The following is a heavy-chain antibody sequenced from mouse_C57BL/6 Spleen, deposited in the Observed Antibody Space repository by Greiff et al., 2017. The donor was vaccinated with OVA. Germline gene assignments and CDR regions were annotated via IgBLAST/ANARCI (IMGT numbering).Heavy chain of an antibody. Sequence: QVQLQQPGAELVKPGASVQLSCKASGSTFTSYWMHWVTQRPGQGLEWIGMIHPNSGSTNYTEKFKSKATLPVDKSSSTAYMQLSSLTSEDSAVDYGARGGDYYGSSWYFDVWGTGTTVTVSS. D-gene: IGHD1-1*01. CDR1: GSTFTSYW. J-gene: IGHJ1*03. CDR2: IHPNSGST. CDR3: ARGGDYYGSSWYFDV. V-gene: IGHV1-64*01.